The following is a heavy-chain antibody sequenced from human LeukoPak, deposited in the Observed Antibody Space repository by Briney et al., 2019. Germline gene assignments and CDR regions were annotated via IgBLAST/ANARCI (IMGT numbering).Heavy chain of an antibody. D-gene: IGHD3-3*01. V-gene: IGHV3-30*03. Sequence: GGSLRLSCAASGFTFSSYGMHWVRQAPGKGLEWVAVISYDGSNKYYADSVKGRFTISRDNSKNTLYLQMNSLRAEDTAVYYCARDSGERFLEWLSLDYWGQGTLVTVSS. CDR3: ARDSGERFLEWLSLDY. CDR1: GFTFSSYG. J-gene: IGHJ4*02. CDR2: ISYDGSNK.